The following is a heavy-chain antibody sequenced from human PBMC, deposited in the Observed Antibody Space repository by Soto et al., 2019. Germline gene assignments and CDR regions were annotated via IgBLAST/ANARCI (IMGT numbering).Heavy chain of an antibody. CDR2: ISAYNVHT. Sequence: ASVKVSGKASGSTFTGYYMQWVRQAPGQGLEWMGWISAYNVHTSYAQRFQGRVTMTTDTSTSTASLELRSMNSDDTAVYYCARGDYGGNSAFLSNWGQGTLVTVPS. V-gene: IGHV1-18*04. J-gene: IGHJ4*02. CDR3: ARGDYGGNSAFLSN. D-gene: IGHD4-17*01. CDR1: GSTFTGYY.